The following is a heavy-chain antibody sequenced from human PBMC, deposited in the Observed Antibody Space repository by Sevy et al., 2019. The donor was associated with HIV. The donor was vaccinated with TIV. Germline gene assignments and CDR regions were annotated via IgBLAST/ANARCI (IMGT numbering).Heavy chain of an antibody. D-gene: IGHD3-16*01. CDR1: GGSLVSPTFY. V-gene: IGHV4-39*01. J-gene: IGHJ5*01. CDR2: MHYGGNT. Sequence: SETLSLTCTASGGSLVSPTFYWGWVRQPPGERLEWIAAMHYGGNTYYNPSLKDRLTMSIDTSKNQLSLNLTSVTAADAAVYHCVRDHHLRGRHWFDSWGQGALVTVSS. CDR3: VRDHHLRGRHWFDS.